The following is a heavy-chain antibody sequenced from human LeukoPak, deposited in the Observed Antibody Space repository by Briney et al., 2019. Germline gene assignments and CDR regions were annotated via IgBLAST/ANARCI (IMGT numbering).Heavy chain of an antibody. D-gene: IGHD3-22*01. V-gene: IGHV4-30-4*07. CDR1: GGSISRSGYS. J-gene: IGHJ5*02. CDR3: ARGGDSSGYEGRFDP. CDR2: IYYTGST. Sequence: SETLSLTCAVSGGSISRSGYSRSWIRQPPGKGLDWIAYIYYTGSTYYNPSLKSRVTISLDTSKNQFSLKLTSVTAADTAVYYCARGGDSSGYEGRFDPWGQGTLVTVSS.